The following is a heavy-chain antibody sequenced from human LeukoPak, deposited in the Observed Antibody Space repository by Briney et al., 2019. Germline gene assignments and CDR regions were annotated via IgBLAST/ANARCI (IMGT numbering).Heavy chain of an antibody. J-gene: IGHJ4*02. CDR1: GYTFTSYG. V-gene: IGHV1-18*01. Sequence: ASVKVSCKASGYTFTSYGISWVRQAPGQGLEWMGWVSAYADNTNYVQKAQGRVTMTTGTSTNTVYMELRSLRSDDTAGYDCARDCIGCHGFDYWGQGTLVTVSS. CDR2: VSAYADNT. CDR3: ARDCIGCHGFDY. D-gene: IGHD2-15*01.